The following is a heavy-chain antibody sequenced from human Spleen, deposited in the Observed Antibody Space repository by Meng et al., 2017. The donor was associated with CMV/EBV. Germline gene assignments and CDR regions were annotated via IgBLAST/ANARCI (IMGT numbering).Heavy chain of an antibody. CDR3: ARDLVVPAAIQYYYHNYGMDV. CDR1: GFTFSSYA. CDR2: ISGSGGST. J-gene: IGHJ6*02. Sequence: GESLKISCAASGFTFSSYAMSWVRQAPGKGLEWVSAISGSGGSTYYADSVKGRFTISRDNSKNTLNLQMNSLRVEDTAVYYCARDLVVPAAIQYYYHNYGMDVWGQGTTVTVSS. D-gene: IGHD2-2*01. V-gene: IGHV3-23*01.